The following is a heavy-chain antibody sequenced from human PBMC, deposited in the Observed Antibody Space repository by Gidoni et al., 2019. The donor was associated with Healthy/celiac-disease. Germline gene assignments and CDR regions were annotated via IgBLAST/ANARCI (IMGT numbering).Heavy chain of an antibody. CDR1: GGSFSGYY. V-gene: IGHV4-34*01. Sequence: QVQLQQWGAGLLKPSDTLSLTCAVYGGSFSGYYWSWIRQPPGKGLEWIGEINHSGSTNYNPSLKSRVTISVDTSKNQFSMKLSYVTAADTAVYYWERDGRYFDWLLDYYYYDMDVWGKGTTVTVSS. J-gene: IGHJ6*03. D-gene: IGHD3-9*01. CDR3: ERDGRYFDWLLDYYYYDMDV. CDR2: INHSGST.